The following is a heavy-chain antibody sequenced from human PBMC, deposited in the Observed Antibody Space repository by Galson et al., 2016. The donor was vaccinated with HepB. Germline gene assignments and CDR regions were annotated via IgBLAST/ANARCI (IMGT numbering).Heavy chain of an antibody. CDR1: GYTFTNYY. V-gene: IGHV1-46*01. Sequence: SVKVSCKASGYTFTNYYIHWVRRAPGQGLECMGIVDPSGDRTTYAQQFQGRVTMTSDTSTSTVYMDLSSLRSDDTAVHYCARGGCRGSSCYYDYWGQGALVTVSS. CDR3: ARGGCRGSSCYYDY. CDR2: VDPSGDRT. J-gene: IGHJ4*02. D-gene: IGHD2-2*01.